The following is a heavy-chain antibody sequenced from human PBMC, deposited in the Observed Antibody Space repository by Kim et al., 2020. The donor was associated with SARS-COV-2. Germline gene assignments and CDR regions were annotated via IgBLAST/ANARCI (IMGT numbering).Heavy chain of an antibody. CDR2: ISAYNGNT. V-gene: IGHV1-18*01. CDR1: GYTFTSYG. CDR3: VRDSVRWGGGYPGYFDY. Sequence: ASVKVSCKASGYTFTSYGISWVRQAPGQGLEWMGWISAYNGNTNYAQKLQGRVTMTTDTSTSTAYMELRSLRSDDTAVYYCVRDSVRWGGGYPGYFDYWGQRTLVTVSS. D-gene: IGHD2-21*01. J-gene: IGHJ4*02.